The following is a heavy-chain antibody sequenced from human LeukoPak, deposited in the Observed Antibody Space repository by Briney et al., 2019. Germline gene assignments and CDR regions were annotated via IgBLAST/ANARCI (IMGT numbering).Heavy chain of an antibody. J-gene: IGHJ4*02. D-gene: IGHD5-12*01. CDR2: INSDGSST. CDR3: TRGYVGIDY. V-gene: IGHV3-74*01. CDR1: GFSFSSYW. Sequence: GGSLRLSCAASGFSFSSYWMHWVRQAPGKGLVWVSRINSDGSSTIYADSVKGRFTISRDNAKNTLYLQMNSLRAEDTALYYCTRGYVGIDYWGQGTLITVSS.